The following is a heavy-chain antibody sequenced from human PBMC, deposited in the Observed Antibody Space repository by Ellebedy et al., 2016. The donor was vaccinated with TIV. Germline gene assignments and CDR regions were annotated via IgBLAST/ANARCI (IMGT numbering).Heavy chain of an antibody. Sequence: PGGSLRLSCSASGFSFSSYAMHLVRQAPGKGLDWVAIISYDGSHRSSAESVKGRFTISRDISKNTLYLQMNSLRAEDTAGYYCSRGGGCGGGTCYYPDFWGQGTLVTVSS. CDR3: SRGGGCGGGTCYYPDF. CDR1: GFSFSSYA. CDR2: ISYDGSHR. J-gene: IGHJ4*02. D-gene: IGHD2-15*01. V-gene: IGHV3-30-3*01.